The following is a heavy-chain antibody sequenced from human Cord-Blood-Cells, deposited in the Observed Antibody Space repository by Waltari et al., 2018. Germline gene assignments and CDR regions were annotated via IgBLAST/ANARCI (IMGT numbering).Heavy chain of an antibody. Sequence: QVQLVQSGAEVKKPGSSVKVSCKASGGTFSSYAISWVRQAPGQGLEWMGGIIPIFGTANYAQKFQGRVTITADESTGTAYMELSSLRSEDTAVYYCARSKVGPSPFGDFTSWGQGTLVTVSS. V-gene: IGHV1-69*01. CDR1: GGTFSSYA. CDR3: ARSKVGPSPFGDFTS. J-gene: IGHJ4*02. CDR2: IIPIFGTA. D-gene: IGHD4-17*01.